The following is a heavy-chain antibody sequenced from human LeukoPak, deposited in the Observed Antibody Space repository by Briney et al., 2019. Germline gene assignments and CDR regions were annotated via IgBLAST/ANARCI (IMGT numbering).Heavy chain of an antibody. J-gene: IGHJ4*02. Sequence: GGSLRLSCAASGFTFSSYGMHWVRQAPGKGLEWVAVISYDGSNKYYADSVKGRFTIPRDNSKNTLYLQMNSLRAEDTAVYYCAKPTGTGGVLGELSFNDYWGQGTLVTVSS. CDR2: ISYDGSNK. D-gene: IGHD3-16*02. CDR3: AKPTGTGGVLGELSFNDY. V-gene: IGHV3-30*18. CDR1: GFTFSSYG.